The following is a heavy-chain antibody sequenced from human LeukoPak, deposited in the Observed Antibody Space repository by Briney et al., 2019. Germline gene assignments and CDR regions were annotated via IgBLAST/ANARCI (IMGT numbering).Heavy chain of an antibody. V-gene: IGHV3-21*01. CDR1: GFTFSSYM. Sequence: AGGSLRLSCAASGFTFSSYMMNWVRQAPGKGLEWVSSINSGSTYTYYIESVKGRFTVSRGNAKSSLFLQMNSLRAEDTAIYYCARSLTTLTYEGYWGQGTLVTVSS. J-gene: IGHJ4*02. CDR2: INSGSTYT. CDR3: ARSLTTLTYEGY. D-gene: IGHD1-1*01.